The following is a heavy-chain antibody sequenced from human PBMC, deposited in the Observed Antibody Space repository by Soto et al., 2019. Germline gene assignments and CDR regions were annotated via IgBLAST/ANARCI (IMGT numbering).Heavy chain of an antibody. CDR1: GINVTRNF. D-gene: IGHD2-8*01. V-gene: IGHV3-66*01. Sequence: EVQLVESGGGVVQTGGSLRISCAASGINVTRNFISWIRQPPQKGLEWVSVFYNADTTHYADSVKGRFTVSRDNSKNIVYLQMNSVRAEDTAVYYCAKENGHAFDLWGQGILVTVSS. J-gene: IGHJ3*01. CDR2: FYNADTT. CDR3: AKENGHAFDL.